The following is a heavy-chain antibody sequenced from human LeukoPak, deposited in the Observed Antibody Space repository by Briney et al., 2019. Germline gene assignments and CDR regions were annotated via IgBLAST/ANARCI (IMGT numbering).Heavy chain of an antibody. CDR2: IYSGGST. Sequence: PGGSLRLSCAASGFTFSSYAMSWVRQAPGKGLEWVSVIYSGGSTYYADSVKGRFTISRDNSKNTLYLQMNSLRAEDTAVYYCAREDYDMDYWGQGTLVTVSS. D-gene: IGHD3-9*01. CDR1: GFTFSSYA. CDR3: AREDYDMDY. J-gene: IGHJ4*02. V-gene: IGHV3-53*01.